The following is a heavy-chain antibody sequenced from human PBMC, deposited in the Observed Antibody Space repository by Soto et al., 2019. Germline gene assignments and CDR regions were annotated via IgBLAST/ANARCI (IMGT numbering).Heavy chain of an antibody. V-gene: IGHV2-5*02. CDR3: AHSLDSGGNSGRLHFAY. Sequence: QITLKESGPTLVKPTQTLTLTCTFSGFSLSTSGVGVGWIRQPPGKALEWLALIYWDDGKRYSPSLKSRLTITRDTSKNQVVLTMTTIDPVDTATYYCAHSLDSGGNSGRLHFAYWGQGNLVTVSS. CDR2: IYWDDGK. D-gene: IGHD2-21*02. CDR1: GFSLSTSGVG. J-gene: IGHJ4*02.